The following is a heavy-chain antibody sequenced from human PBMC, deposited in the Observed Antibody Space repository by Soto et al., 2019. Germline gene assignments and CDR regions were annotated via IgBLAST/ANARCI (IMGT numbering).Heavy chain of an antibody. Sequence: GESLKISCKGSGYSFTSYWISWVRQMPGKGLEWMGRIDPSDSYTNYSPSFQGHVTISADKSISTAYLQWSSLKASDTAMHYCARGQVGSSHEYNWFDPWGQGTLVTVS. CDR2: IDPSDSYT. CDR3: ARGQVGSSHEYNWFDP. CDR1: GYSFTSYW. J-gene: IGHJ5*02. V-gene: IGHV5-10-1*01. D-gene: IGHD6-6*01.